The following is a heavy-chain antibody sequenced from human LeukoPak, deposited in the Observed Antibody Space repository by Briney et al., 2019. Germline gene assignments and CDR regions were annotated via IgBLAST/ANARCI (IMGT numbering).Heavy chain of an antibody. D-gene: IGHD6-13*01. CDR3: ARGRTLIAAAVASENWFDP. CDR2: IWYDGSDE. Sequence: GGSLRLSCAASGFTFSRYGMHWVRQAPGKGLEWVAVIWYDGSDEYYADSVKGRFTISRDNSKNTLYLQMNSLRAEDTAVYYCARGRTLIAAAVASENWFDPWGQGTLVTVSS. CDR1: GFTFSRYG. J-gene: IGHJ5*02. V-gene: IGHV3-33*01.